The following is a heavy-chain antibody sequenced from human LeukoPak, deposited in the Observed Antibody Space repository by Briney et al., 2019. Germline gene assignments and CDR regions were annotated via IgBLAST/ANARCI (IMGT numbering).Heavy chain of an antibody. CDR3: ARGPVAAGDY. CDR2: INHSGST. J-gene: IGHJ4*02. CDR1: GGSFSGYY. V-gene: IGHV4-34*01. D-gene: IGHD2-15*01. Sequence: SETLSLTCAVYGGSFSGYYWSWIRQPPGKGLEWIGEINHSGSTNYNPSLTSRVTISVDTSKNQFSLKLSSVTAADTAVYYCARGPVAAGDYWGQGTLVTVSS.